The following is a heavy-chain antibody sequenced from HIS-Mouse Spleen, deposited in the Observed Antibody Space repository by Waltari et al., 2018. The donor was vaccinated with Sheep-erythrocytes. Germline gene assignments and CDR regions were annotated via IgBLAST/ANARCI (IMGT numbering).Heavy chain of an antibody. D-gene: IGHD1-26*01. CDR1: GFTFSNAW. V-gene: IGHV3-15*01. J-gene: IGHJ4*02. Sequence: EVQLVESGGGLVKPGGSLRLSCAASGFTFSNAWMSWVRQGPGKGLEWVGRIKRKTAGGTTDYAAPVKGRFTISRDDSKNTLYLQMNSLKTEDTAVYYCTTEGVGDYWGQGTLVTVSS. CDR2: IKRKTAGGTT. CDR3: TTEGVGDY.